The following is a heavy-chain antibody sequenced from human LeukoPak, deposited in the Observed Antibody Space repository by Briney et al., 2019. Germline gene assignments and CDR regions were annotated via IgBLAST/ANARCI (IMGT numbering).Heavy chain of an antibody. CDR3: ARVALEWLLLNRFDP. J-gene: IGHJ5*02. V-gene: IGHV1-2*02. Sequence: GASVKVSCKASGYTFTGYYMHWVRQAPGQGLEWMGWINPNSGGTNYAQKFQGRVTMTRDTSISTAYMELSRLRSDDTAVYYCARVALEWLLLNRFDPWGQGTLVTVSS. D-gene: IGHD3-3*01. CDR1: GYTFTGYY. CDR2: INPNSGGT.